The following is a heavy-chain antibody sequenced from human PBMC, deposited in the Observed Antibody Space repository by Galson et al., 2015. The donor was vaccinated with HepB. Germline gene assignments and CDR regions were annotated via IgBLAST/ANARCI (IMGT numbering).Heavy chain of an antibody. V-gene: IGHV7-4-1*02. Sequence: SVKVSCKASGYVFDKNAMNWVRQAPGQGLEWMGWINTNTGNPTYAQGFTGRFAFSLDTSVITAFLEISRLEVGDTAVYYCARGRLSGYANDAFDIWGQGTRVTVSS. CDR3: ARGRLSGYANDAFDI. D-gene: IGHD5-12*01. J-gene: IGHJ3*02. CDR1: GYVFDKNA. CDR2: INTNTGNP.